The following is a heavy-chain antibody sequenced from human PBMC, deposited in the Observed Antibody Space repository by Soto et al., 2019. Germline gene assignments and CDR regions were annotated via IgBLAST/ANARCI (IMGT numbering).Heavy chain of an antibody. D-gene: IGHD3-9*01. V-gene: IGHV3-23*01. CDR3: AKGARPSYDILTGYQEKYGYFDL. CDR2: ISGSGGST. CDR1: GFTFSSYA. Sequence: EVQLLESGGGLVQPGGSLRLSCAASGFTFSSYAMSWVRQAPGKGLEWVSAISGSGGSTYYADSVKGRFTISRDNSKNTLYLQMNSLRAEDTAVYYCAKGARPSYDILTGYQEKYGYFDLWGRGTLVTVSS. J-gene: IGHJ2*01.